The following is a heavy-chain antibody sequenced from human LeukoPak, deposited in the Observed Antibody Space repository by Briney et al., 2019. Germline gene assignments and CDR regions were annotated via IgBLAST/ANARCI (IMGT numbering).Heavy chain of an antibody. CDR3: AKEGGGFGESDDAFDI. J-gene: IGHJ3*02. Sequence: GGSLRLSCAASGFTVNSKYMSWVRQAPGTGLEWVSVVYSGGQTYYADSVRGRFTVSRDNSKNTLYPQMNSLRAEDTAVYYCAKEGGGFGESDDAFDIWGQGTMVTVSS. V-gene: IGHV3-66*02. CDR1: GFTVNSKY. D-gene: IGHD3-10*01. CDR2: VYSGGQT.